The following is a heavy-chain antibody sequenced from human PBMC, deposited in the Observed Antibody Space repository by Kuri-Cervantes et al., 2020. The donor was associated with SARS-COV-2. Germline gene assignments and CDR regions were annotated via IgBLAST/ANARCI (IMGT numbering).Heavy chain of an antibody. V-gene: IGHV3-11*04. CDR1: GFTFSDYY. J-gene: IGHJ4*02. Sequence: GGSLRLSCAASGFTFSDYYMSWIRQAPGKGLEWVSYISSSGSTIYHADSVKGRFTISRDNAKNSLYLQMNSLRAEDTAVYYCARVEYSNYYFDYWGQGTLVTVSS. CDR3: ARVEYSNYYFDY. CDR2: ISSSGSTI. D-gene: IGHD4-11*01.